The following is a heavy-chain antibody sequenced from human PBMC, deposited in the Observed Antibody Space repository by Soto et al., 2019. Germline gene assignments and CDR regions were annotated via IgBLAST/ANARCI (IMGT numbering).Heavy chain of an antibody. Sequence: GGSLRLSCAAPGFTFSSYAMSWVRQAPGKGLEWVSAISGSGGSTYYADSVKGRFTISRDNSKNTLYLQMNSLRAEDTAVYYCAKYQRSRYYDSSGYLDYWGQGTLVTVSS. CDR2: ISGSGGST. D-gene: IGHD3-22*01. V-gene: IGHV3-23*01. CDR1: GFTFSSYA. J-gene: IGHJ4*02. CDR3: AKYQRSRYYDSSGYLDY.